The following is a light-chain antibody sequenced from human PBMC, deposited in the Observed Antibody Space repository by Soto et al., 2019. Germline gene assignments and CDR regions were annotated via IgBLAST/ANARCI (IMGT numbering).Light chain of an antibody. CDR2: GAS. Sequence: DIQMAQSPSSLSASVGDRVTITCRASQGIGNYLAWYQQKPGKVPKLLIYGASSFQSRVPSRFSGSGSGTEFPLTLRCLEAEDGATYYCPRNNLSPALSFGGGTKVEIK. CDR3: PRNNLSPALS. J-gene: IGKJ4*01. V-gene: IGKV1-27*01. CDR1: QGIGNY.